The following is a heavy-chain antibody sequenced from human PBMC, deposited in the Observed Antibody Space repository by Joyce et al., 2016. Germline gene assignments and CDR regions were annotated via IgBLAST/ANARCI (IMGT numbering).Heavy chain of an antibody. V-gene: IGHV1-8*01. D-gene: IGHD6-25*01. CDR3: VRNPPHTGYFDP. CDR1: GYTFTNYD. J-gene: IGHJ5*02. CDR2: MNPDSGNT. Sequence: QVQLVQSGAEVKKPGASVKVSCNASGYTFTNYDINWVRQAPGQGLEWMGWMNPDSGNTGYAQKFQGRVSLTRNTAITTAYMELYSLTSEDTAVYYCVRNPPHTGYFDPWGQGTLVTVSS.